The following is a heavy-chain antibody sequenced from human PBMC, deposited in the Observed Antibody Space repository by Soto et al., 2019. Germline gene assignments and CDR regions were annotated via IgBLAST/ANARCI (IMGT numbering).Heavy chain of an antibody. D-gene: IGHD4-17*01. CDR2: IYYSGST. J-gene: IGHJ5*02. V-gene: IGHV4-59*08. CDR3: ARRADYDNWFDP. CDR1: GGSISSYY. Sequence: PSETLSLTCTVSGGSISSYYWSWIRQPPGKGLEWIGYIYYSGSTNYNPSLKSRVTISVDTSKNQFSLKLSSVTAADTAVYYCARRADYDNWFDPWGQGTLVTVPS.